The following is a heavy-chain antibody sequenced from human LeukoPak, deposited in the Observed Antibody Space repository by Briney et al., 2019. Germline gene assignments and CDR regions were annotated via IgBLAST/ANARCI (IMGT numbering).Heavy chain of an antibody. D-gene: IGHD5-18*01. CDR1: GGSISSGGYY. CDR2: IYYSGST. J-gene: IGHJ5*02. Sequence: SQTLSLTCTVSGGSISSGGYYWSWIRQHPGKGLEWIGYIYYSGSTYYNPSLKSRVTISVDTSKNQFSLKLSSVTAADTAVYYCARGQYSPGGGWFDPWGQGTLVTVSS. V-gene: IGHV4-31*03. CDR3: ARGQYSPGGGWFDP.